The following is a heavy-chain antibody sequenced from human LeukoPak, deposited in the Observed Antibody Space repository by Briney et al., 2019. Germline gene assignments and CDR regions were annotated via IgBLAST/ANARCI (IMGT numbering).Heavy chain of an antibody. CDR2: IRQDGGEK. CDR1: GFTFTNYW. Sequence: PGGSLRLSCAGSGFTFTNYWMTWVRQVPGKGLEWVANIRQDGGEKYYEDSVKGRFTISRDNAKNSLYLQMDSLRAEDTAVYYCASDRTYDISGYRFDLWGQGTVVPVSS. CDR3: ASDRTYDISGYRFDL. V-gene: IGHV3-7*01. D-gene: IGHD3-22*01. J-gene: IGHJ4*02.